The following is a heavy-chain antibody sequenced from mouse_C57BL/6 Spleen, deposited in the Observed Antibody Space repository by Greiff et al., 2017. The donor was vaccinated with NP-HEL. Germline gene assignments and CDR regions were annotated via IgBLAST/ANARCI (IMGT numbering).Heavy chain of an antibody. J-gene: IGHJ4*01. CDR1: GFSLTSYG. CDR2: IWRGGST. D-gene: IGHD1-1*01. CDR3: ARNSHYYGSSDYAMDY. Sequence: QVQLQQSGPGLVQPSQSLSITCTVSGFSLTSYGVHWVRQSPGKGLEWLGVIWRGGSTDYNTAFISRLSISKDNSKSQVFFKMNSLQADDTAIYYCARNSHYYGSSDYAMDYWGQGTSVTVSS. V-gene: IGHV2-2*01.